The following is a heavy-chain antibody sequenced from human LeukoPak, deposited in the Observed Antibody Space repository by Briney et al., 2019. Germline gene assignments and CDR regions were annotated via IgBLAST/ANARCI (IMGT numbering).Heavy chain of an antibody. Sequence: SQTLSLTCTVSGGSISSGGYYWSWIRQHPGKGLEWIGYIYYSGSTYYNPSLKSRVTISVDTFKNQFSLKLSSVTAADTAVYYCAAGAVVAATLLYWGQGTLVTVSS. V-gene: IGHV4-31*03. CDR3: AAGAVVAATLLY. CDR1: GGSISSGGYY. CDR2: IYYSGST. J-gene: IGHJ4*02. D-gene: IGHD2-15*01.